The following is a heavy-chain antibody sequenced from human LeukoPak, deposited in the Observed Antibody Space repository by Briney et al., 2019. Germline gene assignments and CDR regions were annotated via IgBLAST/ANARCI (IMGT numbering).Heavy chain of an antibody. V-gene: IGHV4-4*08. D-gene: IGHD3-22*01. Sequence: PSETLSLTCTVSGGSISGYYWSWFRQPPGKGLERFGWIHSSGSTEDNPSLKSRVTMSIDTSKNQISLKLYSVTAADTAVYYCVREGYDSSGYYLDSWGQGTLVTVSS. CDR3: VREGYDSSGYYLDS. J-gene: IGHJ4*02. CDR2: IHSSGST. CDR1: GGSISGYY.